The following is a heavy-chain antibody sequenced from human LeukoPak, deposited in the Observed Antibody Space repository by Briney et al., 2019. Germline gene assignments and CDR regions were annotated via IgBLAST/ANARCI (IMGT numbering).Heavy chain of an antibody. J-gene: IGHJ4*02. V-gene: IGHV1-18*01. CDR1: GYTFTSYG. D-gene: IGHD3-9*01. Sequence: ASVKVSCKASGYTFTSYGISWVRQAPGQGLERMGWISACNGNTNYAQKLQGRVTMTTDTSTSTAYMELRSLRSDDTAVYYCARVYYDILTGYYPSDLDYWGQGTLVTVSS. CDR3: ARVYYDILTGYYPSDLDY. CDR2: ISACNGNT.